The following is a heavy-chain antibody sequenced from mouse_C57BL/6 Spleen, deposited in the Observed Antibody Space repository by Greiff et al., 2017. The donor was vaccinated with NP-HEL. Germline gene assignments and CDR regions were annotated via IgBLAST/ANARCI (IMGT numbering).Heavy chain of an antibody. Sequence: DVQLVESGGDLVKPGGSLKLSCAASGFTFSSYGMSWVRQTPDKRLEWVATISSGGSYTYYPDSVKGRFTISRDNAKNNLYLQMSILKSEDTAMYDCARCPTVVATEWYLDVWGPGTTVTVSS. CDR1: GFTFSSYG. D-gene: IGHD1-1*01. CDR2: ISSGGSYT. J-gene: IGHJ1*01. CDR3: ARCPTVVATEWYLDV. V-gene: IGHV5-6*01.